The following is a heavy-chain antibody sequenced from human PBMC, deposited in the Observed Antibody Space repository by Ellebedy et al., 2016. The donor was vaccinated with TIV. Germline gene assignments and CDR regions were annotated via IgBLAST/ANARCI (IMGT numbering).Heavy chain of an antibody. V-gene: IGHV4-59*12. D-gene: IGHD3-3*01. Sequence: MPSETLSLTCTVSGGSISSCYWSWIRQPPGKGLGSIGSIFYSGSTNCNPSLKSRVTISVDTSKNQFSLQLSSVTTADTAIYYCARDTFGGWSGFDYWGQGSLVTVSS. CDR2: IFYSGST. J-gene: IGHJ4*02. CDR1: GGSISSCY. CDR3: ARDTFGGWSGFDY.